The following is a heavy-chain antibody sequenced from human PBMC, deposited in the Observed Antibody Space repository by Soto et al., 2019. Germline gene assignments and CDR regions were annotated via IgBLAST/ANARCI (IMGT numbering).Heavy chain of an antibody. CDR1: GGSISSGDYY. Sequence: QVQLQESGPGLVKPSQTLSLTCTVSGGSISSGDYYWSWIRQPPGKGLEWIGYIYHSGRTYYNPSLKIRVTISVDTSKNQFSLKLSSVTAADTAVYYCARERPEGARLDPWGQGTLVTVSS. CDR3: ARERPEGARLDP. CDR2: IYHSGRT. J-gene: IGHJ5*02. V-gene: IGHV4-30-4*01. D-gene: IGHD6-6*01.